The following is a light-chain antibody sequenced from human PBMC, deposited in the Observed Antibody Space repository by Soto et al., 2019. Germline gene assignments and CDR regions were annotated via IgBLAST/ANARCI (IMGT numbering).Light chain of an antibody. Sequence: QSALTQPASLSGSPGQSITISCTGTSSDVGGYNYVSWYQQHPGKAPKLMIYDVSDRPSGVSNRFSASKSGNTASLTISGLQAEDEADYYCCSFISSITPGVFVNGTILTVL. CDR3: CSFISSITPGV. V-gene: IGLV2-14*03. CDR1: SSDVGGYNY. CDR2: DVS. J-gene: IGLJ1*01.